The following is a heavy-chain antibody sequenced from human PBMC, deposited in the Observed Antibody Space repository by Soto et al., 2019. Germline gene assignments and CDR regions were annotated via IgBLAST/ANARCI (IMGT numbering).Heavy chain of an antibody. CDR3: ARGGAVAAAAPFDY. Sequence: SETLSLTCTVSGYSISSGYYWGWIRQPPGKGLEWIGSIFHNGNTYYTPSLKSRLSTSVVTSKNQFYLRLTSVTAADTAVYYCARGGAVAAAAPFDYWGQGILVTVSS. J-gene: IGHJ4*02. CDR1: GYSISSGYY. CDR2: IFHNGNT. D-gene: IGHD2-15*01. V-gene: IGHV4-38-2*02.